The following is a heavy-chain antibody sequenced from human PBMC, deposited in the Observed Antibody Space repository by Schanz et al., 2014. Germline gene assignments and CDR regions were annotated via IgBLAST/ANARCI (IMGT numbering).Heavy chain of an antibody. J-gene: IGHJ6*02. CDR3: ARPLGPNYYYYGLDV. CDR2: ISWESVNI. Sequence: VQLVESGGGLVQPGGSLRLSCAASGFTFDDYAMHWVRQVPGKGLEWVSGISWESVNIDYGDSVKGRFTISRDNAKNSLYLEMSNLRPGDTALYYCARPLGPNYYYYGLDVWGQGTTVTVSS. CDR1: GFTFDDYA. V-gene: IGHV3-9*01.